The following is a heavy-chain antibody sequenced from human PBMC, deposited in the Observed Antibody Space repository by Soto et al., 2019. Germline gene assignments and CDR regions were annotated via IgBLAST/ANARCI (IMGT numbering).Heavy chain of an antibody. D-gene: IGHD3-10*01. CDR1: GGSISSSSYY. CDR2: IYYSGST. Sequence: QLQLQESGPGLVKPSETLSLTCTVSGGSISSSSYYWGWIRQPPGKGLEWIGSIYYSGSTYYNPSLKSRVTISVDTSKNQFSLKLSSVTAADTAVYYCARAGYYGSGSYLWFDYWGQGTLVTVSS. J-gene: IGHJ4*02. V-gene: IGHV4-39*01. CDR3: ARAGYYGSGSYLWFDY.